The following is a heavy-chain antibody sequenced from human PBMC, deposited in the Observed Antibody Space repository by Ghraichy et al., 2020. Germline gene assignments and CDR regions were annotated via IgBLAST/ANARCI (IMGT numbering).Heavy chain of an antibody. J-gene: IGHJ4*02. CDR2: ITPSGGST. V-gene: IGHV3-23*01. CDR1: GFTFNNCA. D-gene: IGHD3-9*01. Sequence: GGSLRLSCAASGFTFNNCAMTWVRQVPGKGLEWVSTITPSGGSTYYSGSVKGRFTISRDNSDNRLYLQMNILRAEDTALYYCVKDLGDRYLFDFWGQGTLVTVSS. CDR3: VKDLGDRYLFDF.